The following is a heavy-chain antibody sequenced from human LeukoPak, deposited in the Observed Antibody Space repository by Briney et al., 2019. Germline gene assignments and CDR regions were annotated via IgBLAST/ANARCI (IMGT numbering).Heavy chain of an antibody. Sequence: GASVKVSCKTSGYTFTGYYIHWARQAPGQGLEWMGGIIPIFGTANYAQKFQGRVTITADESTSTAYMELSSLRSEDTAVYYCATTLSYDFWSGVGYYFDYWGQGTLVTVSS. J-gene: IGHJ4*02. V-gene: IGHV1-69*13. CDR2: IIPIFGTA. D-gene: IGHD3-3*01. CDR1: GYTFTGYY. CDR3: ATTLSYDFWSGVGYYFDY.